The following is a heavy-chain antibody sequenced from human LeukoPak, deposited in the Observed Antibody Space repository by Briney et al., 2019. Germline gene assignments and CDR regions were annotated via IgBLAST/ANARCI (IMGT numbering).Heavy chain of an antibody. J-gene: IGHJ4*02. V-gene: IGHV3-21*01. D-gene: IGHD3-22*01. CDR1: GSTFSIYS. Sequence: SGGSLRLSCAASGSTFSIYSMNWVRQAPGKGLEWVSSISSSSSYIYYADSVKGRFTISRDNAKNSLYLQMNSLRAEDTAVYYCARTSYYDSSSDYWGQGTLVTVSS. CDR2: ISSSSSYI. CDR3: ARTSYYDSSSDY.